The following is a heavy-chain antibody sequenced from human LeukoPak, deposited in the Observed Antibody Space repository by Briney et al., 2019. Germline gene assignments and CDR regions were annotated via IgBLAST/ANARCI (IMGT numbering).Heavy chain of an antibody. D-gene: IGHD6-19*01. Sequence: GGSLRLSCAVSGFSFSGHYVDWVRQAPGKGLEWVGRIGNKASRYTTEYAAPVKGRFTISRDDSKNSLYLQMNSLKTEDTAVYWCSRGYSGVGVYAFDIWSQGTMVTISS. CDR3: SRGYSGVGVYAFDI. V-gene: IGHV3-72*01. CDR1: GFSFSGHY. CDR2: IGNKASRYTT. J-gene: IGHJ3*02.